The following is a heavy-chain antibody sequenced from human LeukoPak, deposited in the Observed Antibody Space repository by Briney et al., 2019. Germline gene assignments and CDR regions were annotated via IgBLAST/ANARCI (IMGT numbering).Heavy chain of an antibody. D-gene: IGHD2-8*01. J-gene: IGHJ4*02. CDR2: IYSGGST. CDR3: ARGLGYCTSTTCLLPFDY. CDR1: GFTVSTYY. V-gene: IGHV3-53*01. Sequence: GGSLRLSCAASGFTVSTYYMTWVRQAPGEGLECVSVIYSGGSTYYADSVKGRFTVSRDNSKNTLYLQMNSLRAEDTAMYYCARGLGYCTSTTCLLPFDYWGQGTLVTVSS.